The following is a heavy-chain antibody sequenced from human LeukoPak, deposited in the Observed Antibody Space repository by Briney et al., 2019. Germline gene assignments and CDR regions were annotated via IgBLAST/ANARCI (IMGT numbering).Heavy chain of an antibody. J-gene: IGHJ4*02. V-gene: IGHV4-39*01. D-gene: IGHD4-23*01. CDR1: GGSISSSSYY. Sequence: MPSETLSLTCTVSGGSISSSSYYWGWIRQPPGKGLEWIGSIYYSGSTYYNPSLKSRVTISVDTSKNQFSLKLSSVTAADTAVYYCASRTFYGGNSVFDYWGQGTLVTVSS. CDR3: ASRTFYGGNSVFDY. CDR2: IYYSGST.